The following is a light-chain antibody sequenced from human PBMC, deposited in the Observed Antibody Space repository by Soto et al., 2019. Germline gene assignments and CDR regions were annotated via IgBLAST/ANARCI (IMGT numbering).Light chain of an antibody. V-gene: IGLV1-40*01. J-gene: IGLJ3*02. CDR2: GNT. Sequence: QSVLAQPPSVSGAPGQRVTISCTGSSSNIGAGYDVHWYQQLPGTAPKVLIYGNTNRPSGVPDRFSGSKSGTSASLAITGLQAADEADYYCQSYDTSLSGWVFGGGTKLTVL. CDR3: QSYDTSLSGWV. CDR1: SSNIGAGYD.